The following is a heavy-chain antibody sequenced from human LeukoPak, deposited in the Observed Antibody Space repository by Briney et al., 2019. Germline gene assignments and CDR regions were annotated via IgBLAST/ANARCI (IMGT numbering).Heavy chain of an antibody. CDR2: ITSSSSYI. CDR1: GFTFTSYK. D-gene: IGHD1-26*01. Sequence: PGGSLRLSCAASGFTFTSYKMNWVRQAPGKGLEGVSSITSSSSYIYYADSVKGRFTISRDNAKNSLYLQMDSLRVEDTAVYYCARDPYSGNYGAYYYYMDVWGKGSTVTISS. CDR3: ARDPYSGNYGAYYYYMDV. V-gene: IGHV3-21*06. J-gene: IGHJ6*03.